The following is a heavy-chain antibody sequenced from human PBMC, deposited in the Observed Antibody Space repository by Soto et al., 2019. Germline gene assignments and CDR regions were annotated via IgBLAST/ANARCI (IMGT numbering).Heavy chain of an antibody. D-gene: IGHD2-8*01. V-gene: IGHV3-66*01. J-gene: IGHJ6*04. CDR1: GFTVSNNY. Sequence: EVQLVESGGGLVQPGGSLRLSCVASGFTVSNNYMTWVRQAPGKGLEWVSNMYSGGGTYYTESVKGRFTISRDSSTNKLYLQMDNVRAEDTAVYYCARDPGVNWAWGKGTTVTVSS. CDR2: MYSGGGT. CDR3: ARDPGVNWA.